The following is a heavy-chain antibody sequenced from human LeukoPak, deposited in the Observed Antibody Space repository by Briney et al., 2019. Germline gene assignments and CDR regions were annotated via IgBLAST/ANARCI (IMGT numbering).Heavy chain of an antibody. CDR2: IWYDGNNK. D-gene: IGHD2-15*01. V-gene: IGHV3-33*01. CDR1: GFTFSSYG. J-gene: IGHJ4*02. CDR3: ARQHCSGGDCYSFD. Sequence: GGSLRLSCAASGFTFSSYGMHWVRQAPGKGLEWVALIWYDGNNKYYADSVKGRFTIPRDNSKNTLYLQLNSLRAEDTAVYYCARQHCSGGDCYSFDWGQGTLVTVSS.